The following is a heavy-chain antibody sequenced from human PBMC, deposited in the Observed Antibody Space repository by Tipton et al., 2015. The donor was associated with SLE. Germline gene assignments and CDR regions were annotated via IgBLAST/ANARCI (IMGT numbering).Heavy chain of an antibody. CDR1: GFTFSNYA. J-gene: IGHJ6*02. CDR2: IYSDGRT. D-gene: IGHD3-10*01. CDR3: ARGGSPNPNYGMDV. Sequence: SLRLSCAASGFTFSNYAMSWVRQAPGKGLEWVSLIYSDGRTFYADSVKGRFSISRDNSKNTLFLEMNILRPDDTAVYYCARGGSPNPNYGMDVWGQGTTVTVSS. V-gene: IGHV3-53*05.